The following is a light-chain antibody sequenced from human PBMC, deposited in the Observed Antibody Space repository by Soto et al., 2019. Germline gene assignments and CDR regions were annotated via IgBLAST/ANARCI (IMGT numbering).Light chain of an antibody. CDR1: QRGLYSSNNKNY. J-gene: IGKJ1*01. V-gene: IGKV4-1*01. Sequence: DIVMTQSPDSLAVSLGERATINCKSIQRGLYSSNNKNYLALYQQKPGQPPNLLIYWASTRESGVPDRFSGSGSGTDFTLTISSLQAEDVAVYYCQQYFRPWTFGQGTKVQIK. CDR3: QQYFRPWT. CDR2: WAS.